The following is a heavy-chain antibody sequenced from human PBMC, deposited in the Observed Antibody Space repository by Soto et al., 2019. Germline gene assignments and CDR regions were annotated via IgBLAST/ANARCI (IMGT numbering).Heavy chain of an antibody. CDR3: AKSAQTLGYCSSTSCVSNWFDP. V-gene: IGHV3-30*18. J-gene: IGHJ5*02. CDR2: ISYDGSNK. CDR1: GFTFSSYG. Sequence: QVQLVESGGGVVQPGRSLRLSCAASGFTFSSYGMHWVRQAPGKGLEWVAVISYDGSNKYYADSVKGRFTISRDNSKNPLYLQMNSLRAEDTAVYYCAKSAQTLGYCSSTSCVSNWFDPWGQGTLVTVSS. D-gene: IGHD2-2*01.